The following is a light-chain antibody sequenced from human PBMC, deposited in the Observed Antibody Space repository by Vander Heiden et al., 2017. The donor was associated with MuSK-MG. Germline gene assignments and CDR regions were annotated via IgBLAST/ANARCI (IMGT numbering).Light chain of an antibody. Sequence: AIRMTQSPSSFSASTGDRVTITFRPSQGISSYLAWYQQKPGKAPKLLIYAASTLQSGVPSRFSGRGSGTDFTLTISCLQSEDFATYYCQQYYSYPRTFGQGTKVEIK. CDR2: AAS. V-gene: IGKV1-8*01. J-gene: IGKJ1*01. CDR1: QGISSY. CDR3: QQYYSYPRT.